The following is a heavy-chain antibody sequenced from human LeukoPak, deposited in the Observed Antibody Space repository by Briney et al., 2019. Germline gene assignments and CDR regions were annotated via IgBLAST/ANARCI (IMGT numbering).Heavy chain of an antibody. CDR2: IRTKANSYAT. D-gene: IGHD5-24*01. CDR1: GFTFSGST. Sequence: GGSLRLSCEASGFTFSGSTMHWVRQASGKGLEWVGRIRTKANSYATAYAASVKGRFTISRDDSKNTAYLQMNSLKTEDTAVYYCTRLGDGYNSGVFDIWGQGTMVTVSS. V-gene: IGHV3-73*01. J-gene: IGHJ3*02. CDR3: TRLGDGYNSGVFDI.